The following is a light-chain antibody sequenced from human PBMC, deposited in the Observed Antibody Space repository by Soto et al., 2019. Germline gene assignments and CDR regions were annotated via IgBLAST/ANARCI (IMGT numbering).Light chain of an antibody. J-gene: IGKJ1*01. V-gene: IGKV1-9*01. CDR2: AAS. CDR1: QAISSS. Sequence: IQLTQSPSSLSASVGDRVTITCRASQAISSSLAWYQQKPGKAPKLLIYAASTLQSGVPSRVSGSGSGTDFTLTISSLQPEECATYYCQQLNSYPPTFGQGTKVDI. CDR3: QQLNSYPPT.